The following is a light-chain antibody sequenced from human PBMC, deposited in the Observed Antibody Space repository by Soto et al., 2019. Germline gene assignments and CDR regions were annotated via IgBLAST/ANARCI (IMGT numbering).Light chain of an antibody. CDR1: SSNIGIGYD. V-gene: IGLV1-40*01. J-gene: IGLJ2*01. Sequence: QSVLTQPPSVSGAPGQRVIISCTGSSSNIGIGYDVHWYQQLPGTAPRLLIFGNNNRPSGVPDRFSGSKSGTSASLAITGLQAEDEGQYYCQSYDSSLSGSVVFGGGTKLTVL. CDR3: QSYDSSLSGSVV. CDR2: GNN.